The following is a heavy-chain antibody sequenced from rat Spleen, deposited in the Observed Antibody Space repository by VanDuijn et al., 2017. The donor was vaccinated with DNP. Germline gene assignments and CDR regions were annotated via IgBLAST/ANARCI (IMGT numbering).Heavy chain of an antibody. CDR2: ISAGGGRT. V-gene: IGHV5-58*01. Sequence: EVQLVESGGGLVQPGRSLKLSCVGSGFTFSSYWMFWIRQAPGKGLEWVASISAGGGRTYYRDSVRGRFTVSRDDSTSTLYLQMDSLRSEDTATYYCTKDAFDYWGQGVMVTVSS. J-gene: IGHJ2*01. CDR3: TKDAFDY. CDR1: GFTFSSYW.